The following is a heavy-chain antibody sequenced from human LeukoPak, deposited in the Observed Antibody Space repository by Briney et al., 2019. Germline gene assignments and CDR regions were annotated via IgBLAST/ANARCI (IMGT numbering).Heavy chain of an antibody. D-gene: IGHD2-21*02. CDR3: ARQPAPTYCGGDCYSEEYYFDY. V-gene: IGHV3-23*01. J-gene: IGHJ4*02. Sequence: GGSLRLSCAASGFTFSSYAMSWVRQAPGKGLEWVSAISGSGGSTYYADSVKGRFTISRDNSKNTLYLQMNSLRAEDTAVYYCARQPAPTYCGGDCYSEEYYFDYWGQGTLVTVSS. CDR2: ISGSGGST. CDR1: GFTFSSYA.